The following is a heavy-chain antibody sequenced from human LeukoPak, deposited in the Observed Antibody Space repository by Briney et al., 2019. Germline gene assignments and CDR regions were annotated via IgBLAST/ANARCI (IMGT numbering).Heavy chain of an antibody. CDR1: GGTLSSYA. J-gene: IGHJ4*02. CDR2: IIPIFGTA. Sequence: SVKVSCKAPGGTLSSYAISWGRQAPGQRVVGMGGIIPIFGTAKYAQKFQGRVTITADESTSTAYMELSSLRSEDTAVYYCATPSSGYYYTLYYFDYWGQGTLVTVSS. D-gene: IGHD3-22*01. V-gene: IGHV1-69*13. CDR3: ATPSSGYYYTLYYFDY.